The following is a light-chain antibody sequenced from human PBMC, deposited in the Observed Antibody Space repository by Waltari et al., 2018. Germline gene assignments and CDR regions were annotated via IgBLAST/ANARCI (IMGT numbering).Light chain of an antibody. CDR3: MQALQSLT. CDR1: QSLLHRNGNTF. CDR2: GVS. J-gene: IGKJ4*01. V-gene: IGKV2D-29*01. Sequence: EIVMTQTPVSLPVTPGEQASISCRSNQSLLHRNGNTFLYWYLQKAGQPPRLLIYGVSNRFSGVPDRFSGSGSGTDFTLKISRVEAEDVGVYYCMQALQSLTFGGGTKVEIK.